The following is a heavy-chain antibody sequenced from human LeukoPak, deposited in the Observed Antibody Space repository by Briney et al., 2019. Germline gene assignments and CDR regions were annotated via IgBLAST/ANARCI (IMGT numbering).Heavy chain of an antibody. CDR1: GGSISSGDYY. Sequence: SETLSLTCTVSGGSISSGDYYWSWIRQPPGKGLEWIGYIYYSGSTYYNPSLKRRVTISVDTSKNQFSLRLSSVTAADTAVYYCARGGVNDLWSGHSFPPDYWGQGTLVTVSS. V-gene: IGHV4-30-4*01. D-gene: IGHD3-3*01. CDR3: ARGGVNDLWSGHSFPPDY. J-gene: IGHJ4*02. CDR2: IYYSGST.